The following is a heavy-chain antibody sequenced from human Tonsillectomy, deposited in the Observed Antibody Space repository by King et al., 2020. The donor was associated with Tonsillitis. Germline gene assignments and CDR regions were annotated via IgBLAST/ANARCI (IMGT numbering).Heavy chain of an antibody. J-gene: IGHJ5*02. CDR2: IYYSGST. D-gene: IGHD2-2*02. CDR1: GGSISSGDYY. Sequence: VQLQESGPGLVKPSQTLSLTCTVSGGSISSGDYYWSWIRQPPGKGLEWIGYIYYSGSTYYNPSLKSRVTISVDTSKNQFSLKLSSVTAADTAVYYLALPRAHVVVPAAILVNNWFDPWGQGTLVTVSS. CDR3: ALPRAHVVVPAAILVNNWFDP. V-gene: IGHV4-30-4*01.